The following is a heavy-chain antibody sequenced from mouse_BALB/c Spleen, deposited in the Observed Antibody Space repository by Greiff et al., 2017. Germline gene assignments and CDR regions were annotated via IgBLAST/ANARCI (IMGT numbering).Heavy chain of an antibody. D-gene: IGHD2-14*01. Sequence: DVMLVESGGGLVKPGGSLKLSCAASGFAFSSYDMSWVRQTPEKRLEWVAYISSGGGSTYYPDTVKGRFTISRDNAKNTLYLQMSSLKSEDTAMYYCARRRDYRYDGGECDYWGQGTTLTVSS. CDR1: GFAFSSYD. J-gene: IGHJ2*01. CDR3: ARRRDYRYDGGECDY. V-gene: IGHV5-12-1*01. CDR2: ISSGGGST.